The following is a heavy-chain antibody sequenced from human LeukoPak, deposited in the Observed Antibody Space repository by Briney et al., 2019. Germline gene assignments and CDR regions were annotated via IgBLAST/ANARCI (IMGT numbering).Heavy chain of an antibody. Sequence: GASVKVSCKASGGTFSSYAISWVRQAPGQGLEWMGGIIPIFGTANYAQKFQGRVTITADESTSTAYMELSSMRSEDTAVYYCATECSGGSCLDYWGQGTLVTVSS. J-gene: IGHJ4*02. D-gene: IGHD2-15*01. V-gene: IGHV1-69*13. CDR2: IIPIFGTA. CDR3: ATECSGGSCLDY. CDR1: GGTFSSYA.